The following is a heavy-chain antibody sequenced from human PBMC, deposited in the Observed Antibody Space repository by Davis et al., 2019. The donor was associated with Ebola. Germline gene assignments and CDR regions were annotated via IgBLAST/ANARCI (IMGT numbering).Heavy chain of an antibody. CDR1: GYTFTSYG. CDR3: ARGRYSSSSSYYYYGMDV. D-gene: IGHD6-6*01. CDR2: ISAYNGDT. J-gene: IGHJ6*02. V-gene: IGHV1-18*01. Sequence: ASVKVSCKASGYTFTSYGISWVRQAPGQGLEWMGWISAYNGDTNCAQKLQGRVTMTTDTSTSTAYMELRSLRSDDTAVYYCARGRYSSSSSYYYYGMDVWGQGTTVTVSS.